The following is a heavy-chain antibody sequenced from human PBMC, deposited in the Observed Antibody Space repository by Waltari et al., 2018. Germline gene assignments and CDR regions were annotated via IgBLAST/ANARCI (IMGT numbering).Heavy chain of an antibody. D-gene: IGHD3-3*01. CDR2: FDPEDGET. Sequence: QVQLVQSGAEVKKPGASVKASCKVSGTTLTELSIHWVRQAPGKGLEWMGGFDPEDGETIYAQKFQGRVTMTEDTSTDTAYMELSSLRSEDTAVYYCATKTPNSLRFLEWFASFDPWGQGTLVTVSS. J-gene: IGHJ5*02. CDR3: ATKTPNSLRFLEWFASFDP. CDR1: GTTLTELS. V-gene: IGHV1-24*01.